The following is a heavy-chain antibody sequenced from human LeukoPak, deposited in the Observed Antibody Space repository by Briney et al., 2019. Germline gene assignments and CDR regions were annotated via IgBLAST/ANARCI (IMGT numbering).Heavy chain of an antibody. J-gene: IGHJ4*02. CDR3: ARDRYDILTGYHYFDY. D-gene: IGHD3-9*01. V-gene: IGHV1-18*01. Sequence: ASVKVSCKASGYTFTSYGISWVRQAPGQGLEWMGWISAYNGNTNYAQKLQGRVTMTTDISTSTAYMELRSLRSDDTAVYYCARDRYDILTGYHYFDYWGQGTLVTVSS. CDR2: ISAYNGNT. CDR1: GYTFTSYG.